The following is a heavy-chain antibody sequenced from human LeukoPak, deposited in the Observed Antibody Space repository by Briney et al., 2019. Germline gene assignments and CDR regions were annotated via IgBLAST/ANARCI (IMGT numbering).Heavy chain of an antibody. V-gene: IGHV4-59*08. CDR1: GFTFSSYG. D-gene: IGHD3-10*01. CDR2: IYYTGST. J-gene: IGHJ5*02. CDR3: ARGFGSGNYYYGWFDP. Sequence: GSLRLSCAASGFTFSSYGMHWIRQSPGKGLEWLGYIYYTGSTNYNPSLESRVTILIDTSKTQFSLKLNSVTAADTAVYYCARGFGSGNYYYGWFDPWGQGALVTVSS.